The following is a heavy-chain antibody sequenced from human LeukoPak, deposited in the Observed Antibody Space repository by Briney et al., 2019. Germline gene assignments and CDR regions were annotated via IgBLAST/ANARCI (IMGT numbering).Heavy chain of an antibody. D-gene: IGHD3-16*01. CDR3: AKAPIYDYVSPYYFDY. Sequence: GGSLRLSCVVSGFTFSNSWMSWVRQAPGKGLEWVSIISGSGDSAYSADSLKGRFAISRDNAKNSLYLQMNSLRAEDTALYYCAKAPIYDYVSPYYFDYWGQGTLVTVSS. V-gene: IGHV3-23*01. J-gene: IGHJ4*02. CDR2: ISGSGDSA. CDR1: GFTFSNSW.